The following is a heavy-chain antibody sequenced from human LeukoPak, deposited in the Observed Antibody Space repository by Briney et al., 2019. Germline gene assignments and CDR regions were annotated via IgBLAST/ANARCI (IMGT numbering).Heavy chain of an antibody. CDR1: RFTVSSNY. CDR3: ARGLVGAMAFDI. Sequence: GGSLRLSCAASRFTVSSNYMSWVRQAPRKGLEWVSVIYSGGSTYYADSVKGRFTISRHNSKNTLYLQMNSLRAEDTAVYYCARGLVGAMAFDIWGQGTMVTVSS. J-gene: IGHJ3*02. D-gene: IGHD1-26*01. CDR2: IYSGGST. V-gene: IGHV3-53*04.